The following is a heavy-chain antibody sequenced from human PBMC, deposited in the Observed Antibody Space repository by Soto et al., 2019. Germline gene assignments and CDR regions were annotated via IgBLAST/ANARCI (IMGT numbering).Heavy chain of an antibody. Sequence: QVRLVESGRGVVQPGTSLRLSCAASGFTFSSYNMHWVRQAPGKGLEWVAIISYDGSNKNYADSVKGRFTISRDNSKNTLYLQMNSLRPEDTAVFYCAKAPAGIAVFDYWGQGTLVTVSS. V-gene: IGHV3-30*18. CDR1: GFTFSSYN. D-gene: IGHD6-19*01. CDR3: AKAPAGIAVFDY. J-gene: IGHJ4*02. CDR2: ISYDGSNK.